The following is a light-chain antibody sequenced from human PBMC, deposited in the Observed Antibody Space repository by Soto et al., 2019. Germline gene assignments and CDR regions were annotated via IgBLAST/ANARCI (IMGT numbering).Light chain of an antibody. J-gene: IGKJ5*01. CDR3: QQSYSTPIT. CDR2: AAS. CDR1: QSISSY. Sequence: DIQMTQSPSSLSASVWDRVTITCRASQSISSYLNWYQQKPGKAPKLLIYAASSLQSGVPSRFSGSGSGTDFTLTISSLQPEDFATYYCQQSYSTPITFGQGTRLEIK. V-gene: IGKV1-39*01.